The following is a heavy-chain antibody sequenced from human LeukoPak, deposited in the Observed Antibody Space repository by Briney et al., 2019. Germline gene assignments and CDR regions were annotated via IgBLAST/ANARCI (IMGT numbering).Heavy chain of an antibody. CDR3: ARDKGDNDILTGYSHYYYYYGMDV. Sequence: GGSLRLSCADSGFTFSSYAMSWVRQAPGKGLEWVSSISSSSSYIYYADSVKGRFTISRDNAKNSLYLQMNSLRAEDTAVYYCARDKGDNDILTGYSHYYYYYGMDVWGQGTTVTVSS. V-gene: IGHV3-21*01. CDR1: GFTFSSYA. CDR2: ISSSSSYI. J-gene: IGHJ6*02. D-gene: IGHD3-9*01.